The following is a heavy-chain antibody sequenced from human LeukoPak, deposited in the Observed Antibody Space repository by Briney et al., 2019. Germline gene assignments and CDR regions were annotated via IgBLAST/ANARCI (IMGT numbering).Heavy chain of an antibody. CDR3: AKVGGEYSSSLGVSFDY. Sequence: PGGSLRLSWAAAGFTFSSYGMHWVRQAPGKGLEWVAFIRDDVSNKYYADSVKGRSTIARDNSKNTLYLRMNSLRAEDTAVFYCAKVGGEYSSSLGVSFDYWGQGTLVTVSS. V-gene: IGHV3-30*02. CDR1: GFTFSSYG. D-gene: IGHD6-6*01. J-gene: IGHJ4*02. CDR2: IRDDVSNK.